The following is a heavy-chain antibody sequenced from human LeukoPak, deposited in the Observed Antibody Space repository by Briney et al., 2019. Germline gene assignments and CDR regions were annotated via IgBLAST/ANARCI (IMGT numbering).Heavy chain of an antibody. V-gene: IGHV3-30*02. CDR3: AKDWSPASGRGGYFDY. J-gene: IGHJ4*02. CDR2: IRYDGSNK. D-gene: IGHD6-13*01. CDR1: GFTFDDYA. Sequence: GRSLRLSCAASGFTFDDYAMHWVRQAPGKGLEWVAFIRYDGSNKYYADSVKGRFTISRDNSKNTLYLQMNSLRAEDTAVYYCAKDWSPASGRGGYFDYWGQGTLVTVSS.